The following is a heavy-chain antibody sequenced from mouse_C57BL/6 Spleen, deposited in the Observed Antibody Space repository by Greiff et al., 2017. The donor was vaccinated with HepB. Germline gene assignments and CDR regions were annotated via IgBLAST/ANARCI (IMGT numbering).Heavy chain of an antibody. CDR3: ARRSITTVVAPFDY. CDR2: INPSSGYT. V-gene: IGHV1-4*01. J-gene: IGHJ2*01. CDR1: GYTFTSYT. Sequence: QVQLQQSGAELARPGASVKMSCKASGYTFTSYTMHWVKQRPGQGLEWIGYINPSSGYTKYNQKFKDKATLTADKSSSAAYMQLSSLTSEDSAVYYCARRSITTVVAPFDYWGQGTTLTVAS. D-gene: IGHD1-1*01.